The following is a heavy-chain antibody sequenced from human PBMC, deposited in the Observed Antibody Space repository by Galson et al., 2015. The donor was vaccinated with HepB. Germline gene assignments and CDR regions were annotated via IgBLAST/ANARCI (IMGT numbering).Heavy chain of an antibody. CDR1: GYSFTSYW. D-gene: IGHD5-18*01. CDR3: ARRLTDMVDNEGFDY. J-gene: IGHJ4*02. V-gene: IGHV5-51*01. CDR2: ICPGDSDT. Sequence: QSGAEVKKPGESLKITCKGSGYSFTSYWIGWVRQMPGKGLEWMGIICPGDSDTRYSPSFQGQVTISADKSISTAYLQWSSLKASDTAMYYCARRLTDMVDNEGFDYWGQGTLVTVSS.